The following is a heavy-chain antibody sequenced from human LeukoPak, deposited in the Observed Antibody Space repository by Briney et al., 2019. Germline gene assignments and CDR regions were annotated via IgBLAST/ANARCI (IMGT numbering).Heavy chain of an antibody. V-gene: IGHV3-66*01. J-gene: IGHJ3*02. D-gene: IGHD3-22*01. CDR2: IYSGGST. Sequence: PGGSLRLSCAASGFTVSSNYMSWVRQAPGKGLEWVSVIYSGGSTYYADSVKGRFTISRDNSKNTLYLQMNSLRAEDTAVYYCARAGAGKNYDSSGYYYRREDAFDIWGQGTMVTVSS. CDR1: GFTVSSNY. CDR3: ARAGAGKNYDSSGYYYRREDAFDI.